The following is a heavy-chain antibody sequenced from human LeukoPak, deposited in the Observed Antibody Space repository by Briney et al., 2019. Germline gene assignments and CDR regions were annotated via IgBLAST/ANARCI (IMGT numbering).Heavy chain of an antibody. V-gene: IGHV4-30-4*01. Sequence: PSETLSLTCTVSGGSISSGDYYWNWIRQPPGKGLEWIGYTYYSGSTFYNPSLKSRVTISINTSKNQFSLKLSSVTAADTAVYYCARQSFGELFPNAPFEYWGQGTLVIVSS. J-gene: IGHJ4*02. CDR3: ARQSFGELFPNAPFEY. CDR1: GGSISSGDYY. CDR2: TYYSGST. D-gene: IGHD3-10*01.